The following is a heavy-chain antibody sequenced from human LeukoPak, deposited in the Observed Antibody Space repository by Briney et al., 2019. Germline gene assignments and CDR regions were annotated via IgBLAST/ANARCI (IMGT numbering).Heavy chain of an antibody. Sequence: ASVKVSCKASGGTFSSYAISWVRQAPGQGLEWMGGIIPIFGTANYAQKFQGRVTITADESTSTAYMELSSLRSEDTAVYYCASSTQLWSDYYYYYMDVWGKGTTVTISS. D-gene: IGHD5-18*01. CDR3: ASSTQLWSDYYYYYMDV. CDR1: GGTFSSYA. J-gene: IGHJ6*03. CDR2: IIPIFGTA. V-gene: IGHV1-69*13.